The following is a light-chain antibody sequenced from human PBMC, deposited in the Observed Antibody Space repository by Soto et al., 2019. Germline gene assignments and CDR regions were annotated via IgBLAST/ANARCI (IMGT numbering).Light chain of an antibody. Sequence: QSALTQPRSVSGSPGQSVTVSCTGTSSDVGGYNYVSWYQQHPGKAPKLMIYDVSKRPSGVPDRFSGSKSGNTASLTISGLQAEDEADYYCFSYAGSPGVFGGGTKLTVL. CDR1: SSDVGGYNY. CDR3: FSYAGSPGV. J-gene: IGLJ3*02. V-gene: IGLV2-11*01. CDR2: DVS.